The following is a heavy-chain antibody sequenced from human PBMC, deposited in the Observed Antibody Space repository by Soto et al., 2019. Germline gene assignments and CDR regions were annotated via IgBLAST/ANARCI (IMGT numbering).Heavy chain of an antibody. J-gene: IGHJ4*02. CDR1: GGSFSGYY. Sequence: SETLSLTCAVYGGSFSGYYWSWIRQPPGKGLEWIGEINHSGGTNSNPSLKSRVTISVDTSKNQLSLTLSSVTAAATAVYYCAGGNVDTAMVNDYWGQGTLVTVSS. V-gene: IGHV4-34*01. CDR3: AGGNVDTAMVNDY. D-gene: IGHD5-18*01. CDR2: INHSGGT.